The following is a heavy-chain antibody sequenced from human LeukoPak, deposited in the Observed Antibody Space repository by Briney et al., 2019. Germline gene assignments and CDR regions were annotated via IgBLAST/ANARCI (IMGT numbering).Heavy chain of an antibody. CDR2: IYYSGST. D-gene: IGHD3-22*01. Sequence: PSQTLSLTCTVSGGSISSGGYYWSWIRQHPGKGLEWIGYIYYSGSTYYNPSLKSRVTISVDTSKNQFSLKLSSVTAADTAVYYCAGQSSGDWYFDLWGRGTLVTVSS. J-gene: IGHJ2*01. CDR3: AGQSSGDWYFDL. V-gene: IGHV4-31*03. CDR1: GGSISSGGYY.